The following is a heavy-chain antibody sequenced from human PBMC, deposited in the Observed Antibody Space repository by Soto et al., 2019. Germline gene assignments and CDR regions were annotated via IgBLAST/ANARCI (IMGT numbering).Heavy chain of an antibody. CDR2: IYYSGST. Sequence: PSETLSLTFTVSGGSISSYCWSWIRQPPGKGLEWIGYIYYSGSTNYNPSLKSRVTISVDTSKNQFSLKLSSVTAADTAVYYCARGPGSSGWYYYYGMDVWGQGTTVTVSS. D-gene: IGHD6-19*01. J-gene: IGHJ6*02. CDR3: ARGPGSSGWYYYYGMDV. CDR1: GGSISSYC. V-gene: IGHV4-59*01.